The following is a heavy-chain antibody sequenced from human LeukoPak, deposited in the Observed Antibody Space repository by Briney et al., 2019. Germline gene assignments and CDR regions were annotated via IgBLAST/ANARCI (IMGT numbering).Heavy chain of an antibody. CDR2: IIPIFGTA. CDR1: GGTFSSYA. V-gene: IGHV1-69*05. CDR3: ARVSPAGPYYYYYYYMDV. Sequence: ASVKVSCKASGGTFSSYAISWVRQAPGQGLEWMGGIIPIFGTANYAQKFQGRVTITTDESTSTAYMELSSLRSEDTAVYYCARVSPAGPYYYYYYYMDVWGKGTTVTVSS. J-gene: IGHJ6*03. D-gene: IGHD6-19*01.